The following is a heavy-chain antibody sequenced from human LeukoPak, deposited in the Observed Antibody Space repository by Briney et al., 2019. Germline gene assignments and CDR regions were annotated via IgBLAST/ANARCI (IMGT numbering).Heavy chain of an antibody. Sequence: GGSLRLSCAASGFTFSSYGMHWVRQAPGKGLEWVAVISYDGSNKYYADSVKGRFTISRDNSKNTLYLQMNSLRAEDTAVYYCAKFPSIAAAGTFDYWGQRTLVTVSS. J-gene: IGHJ4*02. CDR2: ISYDGSNK. CDR3: AKFPSIAAAGTFDY. CDR1: GFTFSSYG. V-gene: IGHV3-30*18. D-gene: IGHD6-13*01.